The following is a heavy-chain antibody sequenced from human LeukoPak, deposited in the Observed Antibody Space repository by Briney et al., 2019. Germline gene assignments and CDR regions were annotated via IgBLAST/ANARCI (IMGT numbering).Heavy chain of an antibody. CDR3: AKDWIQFNRVFDCFDS. J-gene: IGHJ4*02. V-gene: IGHV3-23*01. CDR1: GLRFERKE. Sequence: LRLSCARTGLRFERKEITVVRQASGKGLEWVATIGNTETFYADSVTGRFTISRDNSKNTVNLQMNRLRVEDTAIYYCAKDWIQFNRVFDCFDSWGQGTLVTVSS. CDR2: IGNTET. D-gene: IGHD5-18*01.